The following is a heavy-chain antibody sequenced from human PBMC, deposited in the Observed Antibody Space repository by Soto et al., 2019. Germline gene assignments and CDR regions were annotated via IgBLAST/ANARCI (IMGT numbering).Heavy chain of an antibody. CDR2: INAGNGNT. J-gene: IGHJ4*02. Sequence: GASVKVSCKASGYTFTSYAMHWVRQAPGQRLEWMGWINAGNGNTKYSQKFQGRVTITRDTSASTAYMELSSLRSEDTAVYYCARVMGLNVDTAMVRGYWGQGTLVTVSS. V-gene: IGHV1-3*01. CDR3: ARVMGLNVDTAMVRGY. CDR1: GYTFTSYA. D-gene: IGHD5-18*01.